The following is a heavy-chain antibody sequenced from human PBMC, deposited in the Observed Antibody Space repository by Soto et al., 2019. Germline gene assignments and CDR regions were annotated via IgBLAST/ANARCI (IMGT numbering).Heavy chain of an antibody. J-gene: IGHJ6*02. CDR2: IYPGDSDT. CDR1: GYSFTSYW. CDR3: ARHYCSSTSCYPVYYYYYGMDV. D-gene: IGHD2-2*01. Sequence: PGESLKISCKGSGYSFTSYWIGWVRQMPRKGLEWMGIIYPGDSDTRYSPSFQGQVTISADKSISTAYLQWSSLKASDTAMYYCARHYCSSTSCYPVYYYYYGMDVWGQGTTVTVSS. V-gene: IGHV5-51*01.